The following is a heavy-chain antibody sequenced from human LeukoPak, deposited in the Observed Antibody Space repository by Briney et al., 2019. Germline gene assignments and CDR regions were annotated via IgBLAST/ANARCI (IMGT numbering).Heavy chain of an antibody. CDR1: GGSFSGYS. CDR3: GEKLRGNSYGFNGGNFGQ. J-gene: IGHJ4*02. D-gene: IGHD5-18*01. Sequence: SETLSLTCAVYGGSFSGYSWSWIRQSPVKGLECIGRINHSGSTNYNPSLKSRVTISVDTSKNQFSLKLSSVTAADTAVYYCGEKLRGNSYGFNGGNFGQRGQGTLVTVSS. CDR2: INHSGST. V-gene: IGHV4-34*01.